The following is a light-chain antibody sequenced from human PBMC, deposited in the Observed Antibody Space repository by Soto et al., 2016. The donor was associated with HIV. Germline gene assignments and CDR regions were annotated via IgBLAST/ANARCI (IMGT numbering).Light chain of an antibody. V-gene: IGLV3-19*01. CDR1: SLRSYY. Sequence: SSELTQDPAVSVALGQTVRIPCQGGSLRSYYASWYQQKPGQAPVLVIYGKNNRPSGIPDRFSGSSSGNTASLTITGAQAEDEADYYCKSRDSSGNHYVFGTGTKVTV. CDR3: KSRDSSGNHYV. CDR2: GKN. J-gene: IGLJ1*01.